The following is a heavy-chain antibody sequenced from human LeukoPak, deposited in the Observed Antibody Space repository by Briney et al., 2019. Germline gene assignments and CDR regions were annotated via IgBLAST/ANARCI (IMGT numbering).Heavy chain of an antibody. Sequence: ASVKVSCKASGYTFTDYYIHWVRQAPGQGLEWMGWINPNSDYTFYAQKFQGRVTLTRDTSISTVYMELTTLTSDDTALYYCAVAPGDYWGQGTLVSVSS. D-gene: IGHD2-21*01. J-gene: IGHJ4*02. CDR1: GYTFTDYY. V-gene: IGHV1-2*02. CDR3: AVAPGDY. CDR2: INPNSDYT.